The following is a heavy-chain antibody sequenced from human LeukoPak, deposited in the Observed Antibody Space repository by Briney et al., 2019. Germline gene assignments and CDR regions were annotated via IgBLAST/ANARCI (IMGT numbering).Heavy chain of an antibody. D-gene: IGHD2-2*01. CDR2: MYYTGSP. CDR3: ARQLGFCSSTSCFSWFDP. CDR1: GGSISSYY. Sequence: SETLSLTCTISGGSISSYYWSWIRQLPGKGLEWIAYMYYTGSPKYNPSLKSRVTMSVDTSKNQFSLKVTSVTAADTAVYYCARQLGFCSSTSCFSWFDPWGQGTLVTVSS. V-gene: IGHV4-59*08. J-gene: IGHJ5*02.